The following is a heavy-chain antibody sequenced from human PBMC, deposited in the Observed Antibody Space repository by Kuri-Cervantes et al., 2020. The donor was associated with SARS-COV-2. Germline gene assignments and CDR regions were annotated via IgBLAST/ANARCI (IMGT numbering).Heavy chain of an antibody. J-gene: IGHJ6*02. CDR3: ARGVGAAVAGTLITIYYYGMDV. Sequence: SETLSLTCAVSGGSISSGGYSWSWIRQPPGKGLEWIGYIYHSGSTYYNPSLKSRVTISVDRSKNQFSLKLSSVTAADTAVYYCARGVGAAVAGTLITIYYYGMDVWGQGTTVTVSS. CDR1: GGSISSGGYS. V-gene: IGHV4-30-2*01. D-gene: IGHD6-19*01. CDR2: IYHSGST.